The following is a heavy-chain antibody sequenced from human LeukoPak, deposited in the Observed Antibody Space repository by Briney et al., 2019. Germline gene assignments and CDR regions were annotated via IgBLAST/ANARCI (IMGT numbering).Heavy chain of an antibody. CDR2: INPNSGGT. D-gene: IGHD3-3*01. J-gene: IGHJ4*02. CDR1: GYTFTGYY. Sequence: ASVKASCKASGYTFTGYYMHWVRQAPGQGLEWMGWINPNSGGTNYAQKFQGRVTMTRDTSISTAYMELSRLRSDDTAVYYCARDYNVLRFLEWLPTFDYWGQGTLVTVSS. CDR3: ARDYNVLRFLEWLPTFDY. V-gene: IGHV1-2*02.